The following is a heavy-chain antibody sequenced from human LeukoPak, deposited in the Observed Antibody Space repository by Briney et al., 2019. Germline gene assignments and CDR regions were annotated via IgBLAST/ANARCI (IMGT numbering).Heavy chain of an antibody. J-gene: IGHJ6*02. V-gene: IGHV3-53*01. CDR1: GFTVSSNY. CDR3: ARDEYSSGYYYYYGMDV. CDR2: IYSGGST. Sequence: GGSLRLSCAASGFTVSSNYMSWVRQAPGEGLEWVSVIYSGGSTYYADSVKGRFTISRDNSKNTLYLQMNSLRAEDTAVYYCARDEYSSGYYYYYGMDVWGQGTTVTVSS. D-gene: IGHD6-19*01.